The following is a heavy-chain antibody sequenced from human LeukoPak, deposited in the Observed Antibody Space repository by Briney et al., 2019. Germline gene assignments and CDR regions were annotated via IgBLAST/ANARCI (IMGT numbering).Heavy chain of an antibody. CDR2: IYYSGST. Sequence: SETLSLPCTVSGGSISSYYWSWIRQPPGKGLEWIGYIYYSGSTNYNPSLKSRVTISVDTSKNQFSLKLSSVTAADTAVYYCASNYYGSGSLDYWGQGILVTVSS. J-gene: IGHJ4*02. V-gene: IGHV4-59*08. CDR1: GGSISSYY. D-gene: IGHD3-10*01. CDR3: ASNYYGSGSLDY.